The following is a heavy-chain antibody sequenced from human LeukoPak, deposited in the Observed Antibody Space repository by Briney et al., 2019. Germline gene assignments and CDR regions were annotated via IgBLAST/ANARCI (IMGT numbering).Heavy chain of an antibody. V-gene: IGHV3-9*01. Sequence: PGGSLRLSCAASGFTFDDYAMHWVRQAPGKGLEWVSGISWNSGSIGYADSVKGRFTISRDNAKNSLHLQMNSLRAEDTALYYCAKDIGSASYYYMDVWGQGTAVTVSS. CDR3: AKDIGSASYYYMDV. CDR1: GFTFDDYA. D-gene: IGHD3-10*01. CDR2: ISWNSGSI. J-gene: IGHJ6*03.